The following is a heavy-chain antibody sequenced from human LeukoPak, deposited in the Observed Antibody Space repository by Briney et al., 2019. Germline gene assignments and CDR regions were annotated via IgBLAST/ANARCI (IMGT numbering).Heavy chain of an antibody. CDR3: ARDGSGSYYFDY. D-gene: IGHD1-26*01. J-gene: IGHJ4*02. V-gene: IGHV3-21*01. CDR1: GFTFSSYS. Sequence: GGSLRLSCAASGFTFSSYSKNWVRQAPGKGLEWVSSISSSSSYIYYADSVKGRFTISRDNAKNSLYLQMNSLRAEDTAVYYCARDGSGSYYFDYWGQGTLVTVSS. CDR2: ISSSSSYI.